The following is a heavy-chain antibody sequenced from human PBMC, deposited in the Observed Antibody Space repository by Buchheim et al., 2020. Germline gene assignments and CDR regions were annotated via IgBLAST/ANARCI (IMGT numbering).Heavy chain of an antibody. J-gene: IGHJ4*02. D-gene: IGHD1-26*01. CDR2: IYYSGTT. CDR1: GGSISSGDYY. CDR3: ARGIVGATMGDYYFDY. V-gene: IGHV4-30-4*01. Sequence: QVQLQESGPGLVKPSQTLSLTCTVSGGSISSGDYYWSWIRQPPGKGLEWIGYIYYSGTTYYNPSPKSRVTISVDTSKNQFSLKLSSVTAADTAVYYCARGIVGATMGDYYFDYWGQGTL.